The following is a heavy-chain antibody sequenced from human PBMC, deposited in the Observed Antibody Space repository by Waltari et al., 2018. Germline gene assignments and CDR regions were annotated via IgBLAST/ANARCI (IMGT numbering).Heavy chain of an antibody. CDR2: VEPEGGQT. CDR1: GYSFPDYY. J-gene: IGHJ4*02. D-gene: IGHD5-18*01. Sequence: DVRVRHSGAEVRKPGSTVKISCAISGYSFPDYYLHWVRQAPGRGLEWLGLVEPEGGQTTYPHYLQVRISITADRSTDTAFMELSNLASDDTATYYCALVSGSGYFLDRWGQGTLVTVTS. CDR3: ALVSGSGYFLDR. V-gene: IGHV1-69-2*01.